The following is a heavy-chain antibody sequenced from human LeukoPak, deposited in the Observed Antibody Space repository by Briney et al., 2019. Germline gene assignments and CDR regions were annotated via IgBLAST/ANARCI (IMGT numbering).Heavy chain of an antibody. J-gene: IGHJ4*02. D-gene: IGHD4-11*01. CDR2: IFTSGST. Sequence: SETLSLTCTVSGASISSYYWSWIRQPAGKGLEWIGRIFTSGSTNYNPSLKSRVTVSVDTSKNQFSLKLSSVTAADTAVYYCARGPPADTVTSYSDYWGQRTLVTVSS. V-gene: IGHV4-4*07. CDR3: ARGPPADTVTSYSDY. CDR1: GASISSYY.